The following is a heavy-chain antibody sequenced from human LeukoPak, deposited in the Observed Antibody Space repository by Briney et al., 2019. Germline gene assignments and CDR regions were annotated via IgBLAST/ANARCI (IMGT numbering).Heavy chain of an antibody. J-gene: IGHJ4*02. Sequence: SETLSLTCTVSGGSISSYYWSWIRQPPGKGLEWIGYIYYSGSTNYNPSLKSRVTISVDTSKNQFSLKLSSVTAADTAVYYCARDSGSSRGFDYWGRGTLVTVSS. CDR3: ARDSGSSRGFDY. V-gene: IGHV4-59*01. D-gene: IGHD6-13*01. CDR1: GGSISSYY. CDR2: IYYSGST.